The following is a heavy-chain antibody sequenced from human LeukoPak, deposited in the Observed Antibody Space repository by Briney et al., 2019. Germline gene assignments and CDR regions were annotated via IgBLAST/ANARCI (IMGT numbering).Heavy chain of an antibody. V-gene: IGHV4-39*01. D-gene: IGHD1-7*01. Sequence: SETLSLTCTVSGGSISSSSYYWGWIRQPPGKGLEWIGGIYYSGSTYYNPSLKSRVTISVDTSKNQFSLKLSSVTAADTAVYYCARPKLELTNENWFDPWGQGTLVTVSS. CDR1: GGSISSSSYY. CDR3: ARPKLELTNENWFDP. J-gene: IGHJ5*02. CDR2: IYYSGST.